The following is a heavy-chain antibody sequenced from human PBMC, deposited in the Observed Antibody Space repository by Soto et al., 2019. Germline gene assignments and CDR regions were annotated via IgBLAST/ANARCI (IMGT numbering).Heavy chain of an antibody. CDR1: GFTFSTYA. J-gene: IGHJ6*02. CDR2: ISGSGTTT. V-gene: IGHV3-23*01. CDR3: TKGRTLEA. Sequence: GGSLRLSCAASGFTFSTYAMSWVRQAPGKGLEWVSAISGSGTTTYYADSVKGRFTIARDNSKNTLNLQMNSLRAEDTAVYYCTKGRTLEAWGQGTTVTVS.